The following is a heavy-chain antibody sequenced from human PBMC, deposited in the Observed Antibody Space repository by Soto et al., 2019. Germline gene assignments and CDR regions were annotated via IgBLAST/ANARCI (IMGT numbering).Heavy chain of an antibody. CDR3: ARGINYYDSGDDAFDI. CDR1: GYSFTSYG. J-gene: IGHJ3*02. D-gene: IGHD3-10*01. CDR2: MNPNSGNT. V-gene: IGHV1-8*01. Sequence: QVQLVQSGAEVKKPGASVKVSFKTSGYSFTSYGINWVREATGQGLEWMGWMNPNSGNTGYAQKFQGRVTMTRNTSISTAYMELSSLRSEDTAVYYCARGINYYDSGDDAFDIWGQGTMVTVSS.